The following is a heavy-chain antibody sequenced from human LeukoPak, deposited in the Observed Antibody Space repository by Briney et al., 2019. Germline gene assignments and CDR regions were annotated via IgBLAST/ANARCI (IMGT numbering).Heavy chain of an antibody. CDR2: IYHNGNT. V-gene: IGHV4-38-2*01. J-gene: IGHJ4*02. D-gene: IGHD1-26*01. CDR1: GYSISSGYY. CDR3: VKSGGYGLIDY. Sequence: PSETLSLTCAVSGYSISSGYYWGWIRQPPRQGLEWIGSIYHNGNTYYNPSLKSRVTISVDTSKNQFSLRLNSVTAADTAMYFCVKSGGYGLIDYWGQGTLVTVSS.